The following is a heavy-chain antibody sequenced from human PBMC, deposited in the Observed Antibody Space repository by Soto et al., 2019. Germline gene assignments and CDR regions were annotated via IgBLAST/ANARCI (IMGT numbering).Heavy chain of an antibody. CDR1: GFTFTSSA. V-gene: IGHV1-58*01. J-gene: IGHJ6*02. D-gene: IGHD3-3*01. CDR2: IVVGSGNT. CDR3: AETALTYYDFWSGSSIYYYGMDV. Sequence: SVKVSWKASGFTFTSSAVQWGRQARGQRLEWIGWIVVGSGNTNYAQKFQERVTITRDMSTSTAYMELSSLRSEDTAVYYCAETALTYYDFWSGSSIYYYGMDVWGQGTTVTVSS.